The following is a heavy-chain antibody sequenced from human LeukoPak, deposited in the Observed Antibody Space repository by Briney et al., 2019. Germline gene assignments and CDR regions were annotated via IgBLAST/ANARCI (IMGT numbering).Heavy chain of an antibody. J-gene: IGHJ4*02. V-gene: IGHV1-2*06. Sequence: ASVKVSCKASGYTFTGYYMHWVRQAPGQGLEWMGRINPNSGGTNYAQKFRGRVTMTRDTSVSTAYMELSRLRSDDTAVYYCARDPGVYSSGWYKGDYWGQGTLVTVSS. CDR3: ARDPGVYSSGWYKGDY. D-gene: IGHD6-19*01. CDR1: GYTFTGYY. CDR2: INPNSGGT.